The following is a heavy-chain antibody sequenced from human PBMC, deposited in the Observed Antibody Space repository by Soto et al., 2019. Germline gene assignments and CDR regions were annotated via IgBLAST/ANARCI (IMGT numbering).Heavy chain of an antibody. D-gene: IGHD6-13*01. CDR3: ARPHFSSSYYFDY. J-gene: IGHJ4*02. CDR1: GYTFTSYA. V-gene: IGHV1-3*01. CDR2: INAGNGNT. Sequence: APVKVSCKASGYTFTSYAMHWVRQAPGQRLEWMGWINAGNGNTKYSQKFQGRVTITRDTSASTAYMELSSLRSEDTAVYYCARPHFSSSYYFDYCGQGTLVTVSS.